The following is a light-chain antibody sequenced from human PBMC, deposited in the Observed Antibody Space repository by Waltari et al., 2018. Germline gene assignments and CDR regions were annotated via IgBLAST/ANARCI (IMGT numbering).Light chain of an antibody. V-gene: IGKV3-15*01. CDR3: HQRSNWPIT. CDR1: QSISTN. Sequence: EIVMTQSPATLSVSPGERATLSCRASQSISTNLAWYQQKPGQAPRLLISGASTRATGIPGRFSGSGSGTEFTLTISSLQSEDFAIYYCHQRSNWPITFGQGTRLEIK. J-gene: IGKJ5*01. CDR2: GAS.